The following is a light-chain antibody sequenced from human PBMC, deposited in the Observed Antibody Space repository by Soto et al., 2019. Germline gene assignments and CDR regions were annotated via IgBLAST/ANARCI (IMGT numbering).Light chain of an antibody. V-gene: IGLV1-44*01. CDR3: SAWDDSIYGPV. Sequence: QSVLTQPPSASGTPGQRVAISCSGGSSDIGSNPVNWYLHLPGAAPKLLIYRDNQRPSGVPDRFSGSKSGTSASLTISGLPSEDEADYFCSAWDDSIYGPVFGGGTKVTVL. CDR2: RDN. CDR1: SSDIGSNP. J-gene: IGLJ2*01.